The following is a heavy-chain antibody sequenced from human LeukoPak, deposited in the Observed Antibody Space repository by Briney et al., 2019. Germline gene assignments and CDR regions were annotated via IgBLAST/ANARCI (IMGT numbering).Heavy chain of an antibody. CDR3: ARLPITKRAMDV. Sequence: SENLSLNCSVSGDSIRSGDSYWGWIRQDPRKGLEWIASIYYVGSPHYNPSLNSRRVTLSVDTTKNQFSLTLTSVTAADTAIYYCARLPITKRAMDVWGQGTTVTVSS. CDR1: GDSIRSGDSY. V-gene: IGHV4-39*01. D-gene: IGHD3-3*01. CDR2: IYYVGSP. J-gene: IGHJ6*02.